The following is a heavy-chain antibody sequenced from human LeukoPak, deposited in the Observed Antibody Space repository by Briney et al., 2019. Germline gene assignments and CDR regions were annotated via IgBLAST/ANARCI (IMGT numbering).Heavy chain of an antibody. J-gene: IGHJ6*02. CDR1: GGSISSYY. D-gene: IGHD4-17*01. Sequence: SETLSLTCTVSGGSISSYYWSWIRQPAGKGLEWIGRIYTGGSTNYNPSLKSRVTMSVDTSKNQFSLKLSSVTAADTAVYYCARVGLSTVTNYYYYYGMDVWGQGTTVTVSS. CDR2: IYTGGST. CDR3: ARVGLSTVTNYYYYYGMDV. V-gene: IGHV4-4*07.